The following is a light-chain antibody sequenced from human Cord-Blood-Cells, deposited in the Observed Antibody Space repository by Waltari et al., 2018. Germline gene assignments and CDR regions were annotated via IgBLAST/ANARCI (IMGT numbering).Light chain of an antibody. CDR2: WAS. J-gene: IGKJ4*01. CDR1: QSVLYSSNNKNY. V-gene: IGKV4-1*01. Sequence: DIVMTHSPEPLAVSLGQRATINCKSSQSVLYSSNNKNYLAWYQQKPGQPPKLLIYWASTRQSGVPDRFSGSGSGTDFTLTISSLQAEDVAVYYCQQNYSTPLTFGGGTKVEIK. CDR3: QQNYSTPLT.